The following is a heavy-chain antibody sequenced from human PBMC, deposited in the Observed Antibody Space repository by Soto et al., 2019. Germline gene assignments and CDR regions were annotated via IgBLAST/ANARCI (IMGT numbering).Heavy chain of an antibody. Sequence: PGESLKISCEASGYSFSSCWIGWVRQMPGKGLEWMAIINPTDSDTRYSPSFRGQVTISANKSISTAYLQWSSLKASDTAMYYCARHNPGNYYGMDVWGQGTTVTVSS. V-gene: IGHV5-51*01. CDR1: GYSFSSCW. CDR2: INPTDSDT. J-gene: IGHJ6*02. D-gene: IGHD3-16*01. CDR3: ARHNPGNYYGMDV.